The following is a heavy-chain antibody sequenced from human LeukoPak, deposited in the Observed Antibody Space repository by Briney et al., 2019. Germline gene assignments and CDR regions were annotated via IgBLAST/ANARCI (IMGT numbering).Heavy chain of an antibody. V-gene: IGHV3-74*01. CDR3: ARVRTLDAFDI. J-gene: IGHJ3*02. CDR2: INTDGSST. D-gene: IGHD2-2*01. Sequence: AGGSLRLSCAASGFTFSSYWMHWVRQAPGKGLVWVSRINTDGSSTSYADSVKGRFTISRDNAKNTLYLQMNSLRAEDTAVYYCARVRTLDAFDIWGQGTMVTVSS. CDR1: GFTFSSYW.